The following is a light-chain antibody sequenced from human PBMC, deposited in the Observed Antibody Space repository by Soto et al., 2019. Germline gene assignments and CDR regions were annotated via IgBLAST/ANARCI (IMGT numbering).Light chain of an antibody. J-gene: IGLJ2*01. CDR1: NSNIASKY. CDR2: RNN. Sequence: QSVLTQPPSASGNPGQRGSISCSGSNSNIASKYVYWYQQLPGTAPKLLMYRNNQRPSGVPDRFSGSKSGTSASLAISGLRSEDEADYYCAAWDNNLGGPAFGGGTKVTAL. CDR3: AAWDNNLGGPA. V-gene: IGLV1-47*01.